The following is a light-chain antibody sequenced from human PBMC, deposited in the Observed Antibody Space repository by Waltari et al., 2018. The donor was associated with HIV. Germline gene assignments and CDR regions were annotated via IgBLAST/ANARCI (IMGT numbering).Light chain of an antibody. Sequence: QSALTQPASVSGSPGPSTTISCTRTSNDLRNYNSVSWYQHHPGKATKVITYEVSNRPSGVSSRFSGSISANTASLTISGLQAEDEADYFCTSYISSSSPVFGGGTKVTVL. V-gene: IGLV2-14*01. CDR3: TSYISSSSPV. J-gene: IGLJ3*02. CDR1: SNDLRNYNS. CDR2: EVS.